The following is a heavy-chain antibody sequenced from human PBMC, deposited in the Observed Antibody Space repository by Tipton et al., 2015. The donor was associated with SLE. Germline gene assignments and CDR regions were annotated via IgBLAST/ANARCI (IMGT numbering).Heavy chain of an antibody. CDR1: GGSFSGYY. Sequence: TLSLTCAVYGGSFSGYYWSWIRQPPGKGLEWIGYIYYSGSTNYNPSLKSRVTISVDTSKNQFSLKLSSVTAADTAVYYCARDSPEAFDIWGQGTMVTVSS. CDR3: ARDSPEAFDI. CDR2: IYYSGST. V-gene: IGHV4-59*01. J-gene: IGHJ3*02.